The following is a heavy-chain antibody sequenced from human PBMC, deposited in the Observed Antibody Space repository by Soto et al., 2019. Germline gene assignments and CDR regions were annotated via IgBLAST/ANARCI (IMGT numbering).Heavy chain of an antibody. CDR2: ISSSSSYI. CDR3: ARDIYPGIFGVVINDAFDI. D-gene: IGHD3-3*01. V-gene: IGHV3-21*01. J-gene: IGHJ3*02. CDR1: GFTFSSYS. Sequence: GGSLRLSCAASGFTFSSYSMNWVRQAPGKGLEWVSSISSSSSYIYYADSVKGRFTISRDNAKNSLYLQMNSLRAEDTAVYYCARDIYPGIFGVVINDAFDIWGQGTMVTVSS.